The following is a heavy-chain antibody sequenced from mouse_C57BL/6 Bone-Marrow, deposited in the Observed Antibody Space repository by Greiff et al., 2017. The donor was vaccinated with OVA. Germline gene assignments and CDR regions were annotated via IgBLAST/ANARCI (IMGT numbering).Heavy chain of an antibody. V-gene: IGHV1-50*01. CDR3: ARSHYYGSREAMDY. D-gene: IGHD1-1*01. CDR2: IDPSDSYT. CDR1: GYTFTIYW. Sequence: VQLQQPGAELVKPGASVKLSCKASGYTFTIYWMQWVKQRPGQGLEWIGEIDPSDSYTNYNQKFKGKATLTVDTSSSTAYMQLSSLTSEDSAVYYCARSHYYGSREAMDYWGQGTSVTVSS. J-gene: IGHJ4*01.